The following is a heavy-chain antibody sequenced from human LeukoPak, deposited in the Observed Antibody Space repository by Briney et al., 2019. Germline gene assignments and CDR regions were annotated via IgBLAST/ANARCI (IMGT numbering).Heavy chain of an antibody. CDR3: AKDYYFDC. CDR2: TSGSGGST. J-gene: IGHJ4*02. Sequence: GGSVRLSRAASGFTHHIYALRWVRQAPGRGLEWVSATSGSGGSTYHADSVKGRFTISRDNSKNTLYLQMNRLRAEDTAVYYCAKDYYFDCWGQGTLVTVSS. CDR1: GFTHHIYA. V-gene: IGHV3-23*01.